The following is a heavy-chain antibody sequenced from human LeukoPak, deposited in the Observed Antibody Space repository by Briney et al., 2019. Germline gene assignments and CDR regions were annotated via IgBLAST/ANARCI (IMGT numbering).Heavy chain of an antibody. Sequence: SETLSLTCAVYGGSFSGYYWSWIRQPPGKGLEWIGEINRSGSTNYNPSLKSRVTISVDTSKNQFSLELSSVTAADTAVYYCARGSCGGTAFDTWGQGTMVTVSS. J-gene: IGHJ3*02. CDR1: GGSFSGYY. CDR2: INRSGST. V-gene: IGHV4-34*01. D-gene: IGHD2-21*01. CDR3: ARGSCGGTAFDT.